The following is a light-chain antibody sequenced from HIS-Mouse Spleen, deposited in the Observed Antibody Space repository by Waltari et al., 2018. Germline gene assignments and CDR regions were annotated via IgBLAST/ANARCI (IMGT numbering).Light chain of an antibody. V-gene: IGLV2-11*01. CDR1: SSDVGGYNY. CDR3: CSYAGSYTLV. Sequence: QSALTQPRSVSGSPGQSVTISCTGTSSDVGGYNYVSWYQQHPGKAPKLMIYDVSKGPSGVPARFSGSKSGNAASLTISGLQAEDEADYYCCSYAGSYTLVFGGGTKLTVL. J-gene: IGLJ2*01. CDR2: DVS.